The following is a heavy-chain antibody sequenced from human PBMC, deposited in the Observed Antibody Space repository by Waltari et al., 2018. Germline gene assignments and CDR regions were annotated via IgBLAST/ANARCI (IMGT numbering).Heavy chain of an antibody. V-gene: IGHV4-39*07. CDR1: GFTFSSYS. CDR2: IYYSGST. Sequence: VQLVESGGGLVKPGGSLRLSCAASGFTFSSYSMNWVRQAPGKGLEWIGSIYYSGSTYYNPSLKSRVTISVDTSKNQFSLKLSSVTAADTAVYYCARGSSIAVAGIGYWGQGTLVTVSS. CDR3: ARGSSIAVAGIGY. D-gene: IGHD6-19*01. J-gene: IGHJ4*02.